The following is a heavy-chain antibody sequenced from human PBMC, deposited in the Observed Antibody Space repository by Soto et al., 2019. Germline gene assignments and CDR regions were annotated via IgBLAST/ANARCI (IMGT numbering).Heavy chain of an antibody. J-gene: IGHJ6*03. D-gene: IGHD3-10*01. CDR3: ARDTPSLYGSGSHMDV. Sequence: ASVKVSCKASGYTFTSYGISWVRRAPGQGLEWMGWISAYNGNTNYAQKLQGRVTMTTDTSTSTANMGLRSLRSDDTAVYYCARDTPSLYGSGSHMDVWGKGTTVTVSS. V-gene: IGHV1-18*01. CDR1: GYTFTSYG. CDR2: ISAYNGNT.